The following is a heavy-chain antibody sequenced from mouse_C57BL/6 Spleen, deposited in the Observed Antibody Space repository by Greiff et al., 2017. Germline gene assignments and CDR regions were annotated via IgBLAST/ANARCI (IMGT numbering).Heavy chain of an antibody. Sequence: VQLQESGAELARPGASVKLSCKASGYTFTSYGISWVQQRTGQGLEWIGEIYPRSGNTYYNEKFKGKATLTADKSSSTAYMELRSLTSEDSAVYFCAVLDSSGYVAMDYWGQGTSVTVSS. V-gene: IGHV1-81*01. J-gene: IGHJ4*01. CDR3: AVLDSSGYVAMDY. CDR1: GYTFTSYG. CDR2: IYPRSGNT. D-gene: IGHD3-2*02.